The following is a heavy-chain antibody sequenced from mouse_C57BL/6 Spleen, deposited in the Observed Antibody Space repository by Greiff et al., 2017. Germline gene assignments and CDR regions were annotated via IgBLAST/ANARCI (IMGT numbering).Heavy chain of an antibody. J-gene: IGHJ2*01. CDR3: AREEGAFYYFDY. CDR1: GYSITSGYY. D-gene: IGHD3-3*01. CDR2: ISYDGSN. Sequence: EVKLQESGPGLVKPSQSLSLTCSVTGYSITSGYYWNWIRQFPGNKLEWMGYISYDGSNNYNPSLKNRISITRDTSKNQFFLKLNSVTTEDTAKYYCAREEGAFYYFDYWGQGTTLTVSS. V-gene: IGHV3-6*01.